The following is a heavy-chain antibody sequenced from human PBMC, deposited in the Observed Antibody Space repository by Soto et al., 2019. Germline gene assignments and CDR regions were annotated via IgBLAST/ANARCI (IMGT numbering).Heavy chain of an antibody. CDR1: GFRFWTYS. CDR2: ISGDGSAT. Sequence: EVKLLESGGGLVQPGESLRLSCAASGFRFWTYSMSWVRQAPGKGLEWVSGISGDGSATSYADSLKGRFTVSRDNSKDTLFLQMNTLRVEDTAVYYCEKTRGYDNNDYHRDGFDVWGPGTAVTVS. D-gene: IGHD5-12*01. CDR3: EKTRGYDNNDYHRDGFDV. J-gene: IGHJ3*01. V-gene: IGHV3-23*01.